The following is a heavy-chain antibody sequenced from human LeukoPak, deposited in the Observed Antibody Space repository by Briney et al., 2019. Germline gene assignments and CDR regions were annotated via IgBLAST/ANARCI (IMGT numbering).Heavy chain of an antibody. J-gene: IGHJ4*02. CDR3: ARGSPPRRNYDSRGYYSYYFDY. CDR1: GGTFSNYA. V-gene: IGHV1-18*01. Sequence: ASVKVSCKASGGTFSNYAISWVRQAPGQGLEWMGWISACNGNTHYAQKLQGRVTMTTDTSTSTVYMELRSLRSDDTAVYYCARGSPPRRNYDSRGYYSYYFDYWGQGTLVTVSS. D-gene: IGHD3-22*01. CDR2: ISACNGNT.